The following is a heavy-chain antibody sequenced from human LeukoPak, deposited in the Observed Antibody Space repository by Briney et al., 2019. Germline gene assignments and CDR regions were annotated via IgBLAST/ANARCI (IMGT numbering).Heavy chain of an antibody. D-gene: IGHD6-19*01. CDR1: GFTFRSYG. V-gene: IGHV3-33*01. CDR2: IWYDGSNK. Sequence: GGSLRLSCAASGFTFRSYGMHWVRQAPGKGLEWVAVIWYDGSNKYYADSVKGRFTVSRDSSKNTLHLQMNSLRAEDTAVYYCATAVASSSGWYADYWGQGTLVTVSS. CDR3: ATAVASSSGWYADY. J-gene: IGHJ4*02.